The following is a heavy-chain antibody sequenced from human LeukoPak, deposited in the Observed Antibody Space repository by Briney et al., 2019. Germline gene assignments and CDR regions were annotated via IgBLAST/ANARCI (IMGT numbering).Heavy chain of an antibody. CDR2: IYYSGST. V-gene: IGHV4-39*07. J-gene: IGHJ4*02. CDR3: ARVAAKTVDY. D-gene: IGHD2-15*01. Sequence: PSETLSLTCTVSGGSISSSSYYWGWIRRPPGKGLEWIGSIYYSGSTYYNPSLKSRVTISVDTSKNQFSLKLSSVTAADTAVYYCARVAAKTVDYWGQGTVVTVSS. CDR1: GGSISSSSYY.